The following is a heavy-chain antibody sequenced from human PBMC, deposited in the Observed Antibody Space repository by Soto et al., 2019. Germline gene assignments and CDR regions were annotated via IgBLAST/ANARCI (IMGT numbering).Heavy chain of an antibody. Sequence: ASVKVSCKASGYTFTSYGISWVRQAPGQGLEWMGWISAYNGNTNYAQKLQGRVTMTTDTSTSTAYMELRSLRSDDTAVYYCERVVVVPAARGKAYYFDYWGQGPLVPVSS. CDR2: ISAYNGNT. D-gene: IGHD2-2*01. CDR3: ERVVVVPAARGKAYYFDY. J-gene: IGHJ4*02. V-gene: IGHV1-18*01. CDR1: GYTFTSYG.